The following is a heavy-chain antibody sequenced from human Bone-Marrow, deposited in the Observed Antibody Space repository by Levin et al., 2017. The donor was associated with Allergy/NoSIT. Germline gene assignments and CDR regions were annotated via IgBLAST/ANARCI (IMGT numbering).Heavy chain of an antibody. D-gene: IGHD1/OR15-1a*01. J-gene: IGHJ6*03. CDR1: GGSVSSSSYY. V-gene: IGHV4-39*01. CDR2: MYYTGIT. Sequence: SQTLSLTCTVSGGSVSSSSYYWAWIRQSPGKGLEWIGSMYYTGITYYNPSLKARVSISEDTSKNQFSLNLNSVTAADTGVYYCASPGSWETTDGNYYMDVWGKGTRVTVS. CDR3: ASPGSWETTDGNYYMDV.